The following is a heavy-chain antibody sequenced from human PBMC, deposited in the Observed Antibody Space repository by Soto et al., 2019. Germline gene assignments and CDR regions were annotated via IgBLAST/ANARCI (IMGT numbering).Heavy chain of an antibody. J-gene: IGHJ4*02. CDR2: ISYDGSNK. D-gene: IGHD1-1*01. V-gene: IGHV3-30-3*01. Sequence: GGSLRLSCAAPGFTFRSYAMHWVRQAPGKGLEWGEVISYDGSNKYYADSVKGRFTISRDNSKNTLYLQMNSLRAEDTAVYYCARAGYNWNDPATPPYYFDYWGQGTLVTVSS. CDR1: GFTFRSYA. CDR3: ARAGYNWNDPATPPYYFDY.